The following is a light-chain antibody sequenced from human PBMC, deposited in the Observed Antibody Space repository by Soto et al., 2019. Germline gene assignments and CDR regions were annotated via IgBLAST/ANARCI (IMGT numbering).Light chain of an antibody. J-gene: IGKJ1*01. V-gene: IGKV1-9*01. CDR3: QQLDSYPRT. CDR1: QDIRNY. Sequence: IHLTQSPSFLSTSVGDRVTITCRASQDIRNYLAWYQQKPGKAPKVLIYAASTLLSGVPSRFSGSGSGTEFSLTISSLQPEDFATYYCQQLDSYPRTFGQGTKVDIK. CDR2: AAS.